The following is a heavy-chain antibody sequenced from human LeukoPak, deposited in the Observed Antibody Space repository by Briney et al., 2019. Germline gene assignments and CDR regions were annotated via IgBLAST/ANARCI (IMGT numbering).Heavy chain of an antibody. CDR1: GYTFTSYY. Sequence: ASVKVSCKASGYTFTSYYMHWVRQAPGQGLEWMGRINPNSGGTNYAQKFQGRVTMTRDTSISTAYMELSRLRSDDTAVYYCARGLRFLEWLLEDDAFDIWGQGTMVTVSS. CDR3: ARGLRFLEWLLEDDAFDI. D-gene: IGHD3-3*01. V-gene: IGHV1-2*06. J-gene: IGHJ3*02. CDR2: INPNSGGT.